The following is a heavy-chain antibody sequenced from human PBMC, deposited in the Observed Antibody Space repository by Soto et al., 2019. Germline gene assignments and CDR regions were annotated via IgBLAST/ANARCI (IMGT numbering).Heavy chain of an antibody. J-gene: IGHJ4*02. CDR2: ISSSSSYI. Sequence: GGSLRLSCAASGFTFSSYSMNWVRQAPGKGLEWVSSISSSSSYIYYADSVKGRFTISRDNAKNSLYLQMNSLRAEDTAVYYCARDTRPLWFGGSYYFDYWGQGTLVTVSS. CDR1: GFTFSSYS. D-gene: IGHD3-10*01. CDR3: ARDTRPLWFGGSYYFDY. V-gene: IGHV3-21*01.